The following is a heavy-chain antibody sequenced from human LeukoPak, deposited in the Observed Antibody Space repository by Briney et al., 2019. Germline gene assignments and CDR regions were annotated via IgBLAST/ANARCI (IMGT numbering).Heavy chain of an antibody. Sequence: ASVKVSCKASGYTFTSYYMHWVRQAPGQGLEWMGIINPSGGSTNYAQKFQGRVTITADESTSTAYMEPSSLRSEDTAVYYCAREPLSDGDYVESFDYWGQGTLVTVSS. D-gene: IGHD4-17*01. J-gene: IGHJ4*02. V-gene: IGHV1-46*01. CDR1: GYTFTSYY. CDR2: INPSGGST. CDR3: AREPLSDGDYVESFDY.